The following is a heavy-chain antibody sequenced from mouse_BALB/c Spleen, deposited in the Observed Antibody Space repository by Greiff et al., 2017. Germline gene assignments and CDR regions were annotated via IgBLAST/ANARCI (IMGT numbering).Heavy chain of an antibody. J-gene: IGHJ4*01. CDR3: ARWGHYYGPMDY. V-gene: IGHV1-87*01. CDR1: GYTFTSYW. D-gene: IGHD1-2*01. Sequence: QVQLQQSGAELARPGASVKLSCKASGYTFTSYWMQWVKQRPGQGLEWIGAIYPGDGDTRYTQKFKGKATLTADKSSSTAYMQLSSLASEDSAVYYCARWGHYYGPMDYWGQGTSVTVSS. CDR2: IYPGDGDT.